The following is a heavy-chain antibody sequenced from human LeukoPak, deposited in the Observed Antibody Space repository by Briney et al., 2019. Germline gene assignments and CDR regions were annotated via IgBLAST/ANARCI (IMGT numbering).Heavy chain of an antibody. CDR2: TKQDGSEK. Sequence: GGSLRLSCAASGFTFGDYWMHWVRQAPGKGLEWVANTKQDGSEKYYVDSVKGRFTISRDNAKNSLYLQMNSLRAEDTAVYYCARDLDYGDYDYFDYWGQGTLVTVSS. V-gene: IGHV3-7*03. J-gene: IGHJ4*02. D-gene: IGHD4-17*01. CDR3: ARDLDYGDYDYFDY. CDR1: GFTFGDYW.